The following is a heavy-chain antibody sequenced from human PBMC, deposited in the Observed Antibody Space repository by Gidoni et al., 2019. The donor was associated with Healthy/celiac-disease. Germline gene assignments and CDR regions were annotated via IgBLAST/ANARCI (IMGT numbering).Heavy chain of an antibody. CDR3: AKDIADDILTGYLDY. CDR2: ISWNSGSI. J-gene: IGHJ4*02. V-gene: IGHV3-9*01. D-gene: IGHD3-9*01. CDR1: GFTFDDYA. Sequence: EVQLVESGGGLVQPGRSLRLSCAASGFTFDDYAMHWVRQAPGKGLEWVSGISWNSGSIGYADSVKGRFTISRDNAKNSLYLQMNSLRAEDTALYYCAKDIADDILTGYLDYWGQGTLVTVSS.